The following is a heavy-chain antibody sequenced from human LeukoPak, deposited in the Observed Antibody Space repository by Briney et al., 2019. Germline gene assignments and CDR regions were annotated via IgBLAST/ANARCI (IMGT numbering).Heavy chain of an antibody. J-gene: IGHJ4*02. CDR1: GFTFSSYG. CDR3: AKEADIVVVVAYTGFDY. D-gene: IGHD2-15*01. CDR2: ISYDGSNI. V-gene: IGHV3-30*18. Sequence: GGSLRLSCAASGFTFSSYGMHWVRQAPGKGLEWVAVISYDGSNIYYADSVKGRFTISRDNSKNTLYLQMNSLRAEDTAVYYCAKEADIVVVVAYTGFDYWGQGTLVTVSS.